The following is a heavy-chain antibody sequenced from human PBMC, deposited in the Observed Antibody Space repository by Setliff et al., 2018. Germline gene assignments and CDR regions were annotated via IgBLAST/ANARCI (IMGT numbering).Heavy chain of an antibody. V-gene: IGHV3-7*01. CDR1: GFTFDDYG. Sequence: QPGGSLRLSCAASGFTFDDYGMSWVRQAPGKGLEWVASIRKDGSEKYYVDSVKGRFTISRDNAKNSVYLQMNSLRAEDTALYFCARHEFVGGYYGSVTYRHFDYWGQGILVTVSS. CDR2: IRKDGSEK. CDR3: ARHEFVGGYYGSVTYRHFDY. D-gene: IGHD3-10*01. J-gene: IGHJ4*02.